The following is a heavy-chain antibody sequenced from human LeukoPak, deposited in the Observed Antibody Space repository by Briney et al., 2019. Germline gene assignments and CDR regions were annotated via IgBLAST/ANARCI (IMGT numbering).Heavy chain of an antibody. CDR1: GFTFSSYG. J-gene: IGHJ5*02. Sequence: PGGSLRLSCAASGFTFSSYGMHWVRQAPGKGLEWVAFIRYDGSNKYYADSVKGRFTISRDNSKNTLYLQMNSLRAEDTAVYYCAKDQEYIYGGNGIQLGGGPAYNWFDPWGQGTLVTVSS. V-gene: IGHV3-30*02. CDR2: IRYDGSNK. CDR3: AKDQEYIYGGNGIQLGGGPAYNWFDP. D-gene: IGHD4-23*01.